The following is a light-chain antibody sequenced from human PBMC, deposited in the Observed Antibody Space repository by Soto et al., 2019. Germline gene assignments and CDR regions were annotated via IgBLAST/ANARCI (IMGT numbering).Light chain of an antibody. CDR1: SIDVGGYNY. CDR2: EVN. V-gene: IGLV2-8*01. Sequence: QSVLTQPPSASGSPGQSFAISCTVTSIDVGGYNYVSWYQQHPGKAPKLMIYEVNKRPSGVPDRFSGSKSGNTASLTVSGLQAEDEADYYCSSYAGSSNVFGTGTKVTVL. J-gene: IGLJ1*01. CDR3: SSYAGSSNV.